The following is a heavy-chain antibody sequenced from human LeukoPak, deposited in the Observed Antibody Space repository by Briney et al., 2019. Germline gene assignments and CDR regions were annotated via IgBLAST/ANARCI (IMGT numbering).Heavy chain of an antibody. V-gene: IGHV4-59*08. Sequence: SETLFLTCTVSGGSIGGYYWNWIRQPPGKGLEWIGNIHYSGSTKYNPSLKSRVTISLDTSKNQVSLKLSSVTAADTAVYYCARGGPTGYVDYWGQGTLVTVSS. CDR3: ARGGPTGYVDY. CDR1: GGSIGGYY. D-gene: IGHD3-9*01. CDR2: IHYSGST. J-gene: IGHJ4*02.